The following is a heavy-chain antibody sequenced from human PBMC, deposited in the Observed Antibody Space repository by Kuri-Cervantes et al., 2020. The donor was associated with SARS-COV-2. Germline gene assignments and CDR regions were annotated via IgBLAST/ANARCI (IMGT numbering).Heavy chain of an antibody. D-gene: IGHD3-3*01. CDR2: IWYDGSNK. CDR3: ARETAIFGVVTSVYFAY. Sequence: GGSLRLSCAASGFTFSSYGMHWVRQAPGKGLEWVAVIWYDGSNKYYADSVKGRFTISRDNSKNTLYLQMNSLRAEGTAVYYCARETAIFGVVTSVYFAYWGHGNLV. J-gene: IGHJ4*01. V-gene: IGHV3-33*01. CDR1: GFTFSSYG.